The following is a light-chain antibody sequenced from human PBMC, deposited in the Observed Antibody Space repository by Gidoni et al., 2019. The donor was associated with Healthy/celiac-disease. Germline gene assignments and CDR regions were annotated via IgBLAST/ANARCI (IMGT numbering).Light chain of an antibody. CDR1: QSVSSY. Sequence: EIVLTQSPATLSLSPGERATLSCRASQSVSSYLAWYQQNPGQAPRLLIYDASNRATGIPARFSGSAAGKDFTLTISRLEPEDVAVYYCQQRSNWPIFTFGPGTKVDIK. J-gene: IGKJ3*01. CDR3: QQRSNWPIFT. V-gene: IGKV3-11*01. CDR2: DAS.